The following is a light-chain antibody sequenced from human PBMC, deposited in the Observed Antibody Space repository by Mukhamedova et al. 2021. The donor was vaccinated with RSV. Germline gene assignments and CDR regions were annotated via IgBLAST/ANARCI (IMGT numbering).Light chain of an antibody. CDR3: QQYNNWPPWT. Sequence: YMGKPGQAPRLLIYGASTRATGVPARFGGSGSGTEFTLTISSLQSEDFAVYYCQQYNNWPPWTFGQGTKVEIK. CDR2: GAS. V-gene: IGKV3-15*01. J-gene: IGKJ1*01.